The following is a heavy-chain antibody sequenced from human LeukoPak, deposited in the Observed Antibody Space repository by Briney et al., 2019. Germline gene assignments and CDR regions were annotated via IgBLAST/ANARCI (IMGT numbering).Heavy chain of an antibody. CDR3: ARDPSLVVPAAWICDY. J-gene: IGHJ4*02. CDR2: ISAYNGNT. Sequence: ASMKVSCKASGYTFSSYGISWVRQAPGQGLEWMGWISAYNGNTNYAQKLQGRVTMTTDTSTSTAYMELRSLRSDDTAVYYCARDPSLVVPAAWICDYWGQGTLVTVSS. D-gene: IGHD2-2*01. CDR1: GYTFSSYG. V-gene: IGHV1-18*01.